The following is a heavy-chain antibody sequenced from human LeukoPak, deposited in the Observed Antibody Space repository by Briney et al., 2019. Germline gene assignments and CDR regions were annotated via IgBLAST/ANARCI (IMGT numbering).Heavy chain of an antibody. J-gene: IGHJ4*02. V-gene: IGHV4-59*08. CDR2: ISYSGST. D-gene: IGHD3-10*01. CDR3: ARPSGSGSYH. CDR1: GGSISSSY. Sequence: SETLSLTCTVSGGSISSSYWSWIRQPPGKGLEWIGYISYSGSTSYNPSLKSRVTISVDTSKNQFSLNLSSVTAADTAVYYCARPSGSGSYHWGQGTLVTVSS.